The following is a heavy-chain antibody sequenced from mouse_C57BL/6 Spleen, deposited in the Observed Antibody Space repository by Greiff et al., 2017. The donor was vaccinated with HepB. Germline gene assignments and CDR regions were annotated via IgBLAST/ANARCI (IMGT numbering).Heavy chain of an antibody. J-gene: IGHJ3*01. CDR3: AYDYYAAWFAY. Sequence: QVQLKQPGAELVKPGASVKLSCKASGYTFTSYWMHWVKQRPGRGLEWIGRIDPDSGGTKYNEKFKIKATLTVDKPSSTAYMQLSSLTSEDSAVYDCAYDYYAAWFAYWGQGTLVTVSA. CDR2: IDPDSGGT. V-gene: IGHV1-72*01. CDR1: GYTFTSYW. D-gene: IGHD1-1*01.